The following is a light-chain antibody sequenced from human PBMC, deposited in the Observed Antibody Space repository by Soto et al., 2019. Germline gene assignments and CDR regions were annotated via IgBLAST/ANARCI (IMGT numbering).Light chain of an antibody. CDR1: QGISSY. J-gene: IGKJ1*01. Sequence: AIRMTQSPSSLSASTGDRVTITCRASQGISSYLAWYQQKPGKAPKLLIYAASTLQSGVPSRFSGSGSGTEFTLTISSLQPDDFATYYCQQYNDYWWTFGQGTKV. V-gene: IGKV1-8*01. CDR3: QQYNDYWWT. CDR2: AAS.